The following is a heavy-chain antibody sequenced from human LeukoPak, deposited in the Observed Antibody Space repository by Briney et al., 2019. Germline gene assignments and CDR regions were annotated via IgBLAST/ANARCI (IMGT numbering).Heavy chain of an antibody. CDR2: ISGSGGST. J-gene: IGHJ4*02. D-gene: IGHD5-18*01. V-gene: IGHV3-23*01. CDR3: AKALIRYSYGESFDY. Sequence: PGGSLRLSCAASGFTFSSYAMSWVRQAPGKGLEWVSAISGSGGSTYYADSVKGQFTISRDNSKNTLYLQMNSLRAEDTAVYYCAKALIRYSYGESFDYWGQGTLVTVSS. CDR1: GFTFSSYA.